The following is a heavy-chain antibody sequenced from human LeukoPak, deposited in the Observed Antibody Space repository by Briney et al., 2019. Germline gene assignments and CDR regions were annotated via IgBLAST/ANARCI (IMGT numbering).Heavy chain of an antibody. CDR3: AKLVITSGGNIVAPPDY. Sequence: GGSLRLSCAASGFTLSSYAMSWVRQAPGKGLEWVSTISNTGGSTYYADSVKGRFTISRDNSKNTLSLQMNSLRADDTAFYYCAKLVITSGGNIVAPPDYWGQGTLVTVSS. D-gene: IGHD3-16*01. CDR2: ISNTGGST. CDR1: GFTLSSYA. J-gene: IGHJ4*02. V-gene: IGHV3-23*01.